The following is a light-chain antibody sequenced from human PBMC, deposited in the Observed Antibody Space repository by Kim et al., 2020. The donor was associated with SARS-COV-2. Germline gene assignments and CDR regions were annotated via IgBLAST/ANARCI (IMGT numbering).Light chain of an antibody. V-gene: IGLV3-1*01. CDR1: KLGDKY. CDR2: EEN. J-gene: IGLJ2*01. CDR3: QAWDSRTVV. Sequence: SYELTQPPSVSVSPGQTASITCSGDKLGDKYVCWYQQKPGQSPVLVIYEENKRPSGIPVRFSGSNSGNTATLTISGTQAMDEADYYCQAWDSRTVVFGGGTQLTVL.